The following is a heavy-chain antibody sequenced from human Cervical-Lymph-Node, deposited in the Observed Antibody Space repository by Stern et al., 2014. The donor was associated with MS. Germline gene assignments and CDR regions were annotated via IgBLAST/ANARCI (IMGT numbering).Heavy chain of an antibody. D-gene: IGHD2-8*02. V-gene: IGHV4-30-2*01. J-gene: IGHJ5*02. CDR2: IYQSGST. CDR1: GGSISSGGYS. CDR3: ARVTPGDWFDP. Sequence: QVQLQESGSGLVKPSQTLSLTCAVSGGSISSGGYSWSWIRQPPGKGLEWIGYIYQSGSTYYTPSLKSRVSISVDRSKNQFSLKLSSVTAADTAVYYCARVTPGDWFDPWGQGTLVTVSS.